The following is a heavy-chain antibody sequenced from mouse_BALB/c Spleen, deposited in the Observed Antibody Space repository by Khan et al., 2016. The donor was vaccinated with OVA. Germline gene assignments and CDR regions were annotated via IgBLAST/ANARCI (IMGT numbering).Heavy chain of an antibody. CDR1: GYSLTDYG. V-gene: IGHV9-3-1*01. J-gene: IGHJ3*01. CDR2: INTHTGEP. CDR3: TRSQGNFLFAY. D-gene: IGHD2-1*01. Sequence: QIQLVQSGPELKKPGETVKISCKASGYSLTDYGLNWVKQAPGKDLKWMGWINTHTGEPTFADDFKGRFAFSLKTSASTAYLQIINLKDEETATYFCTRSQGNFLFAYWGQGTLVTVSS.